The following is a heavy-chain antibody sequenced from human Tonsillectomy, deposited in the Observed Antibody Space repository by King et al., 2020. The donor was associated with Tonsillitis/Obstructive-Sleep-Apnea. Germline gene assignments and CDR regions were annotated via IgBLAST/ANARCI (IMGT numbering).Heavy chain of an antibody. Sequence: VQLVESGGGLVQPGGSLRLSCAASGFTFSSYWMNWVRQAPGKGLEWVANIKQDGRDKNYMDSVRGRFAISRDNAQNSLYLQMNSLRADDTAVYYCVGGPGWYLDSWGQGTLVTVSS. V-gene: IGHV3-7*03. D-gene: IGHD6-19*01. CDR3: VGGPGWYLDS. CDR2: IKQDGRDK. J-gene: IGHJ4*02. CDR1: GFTFSSYW.